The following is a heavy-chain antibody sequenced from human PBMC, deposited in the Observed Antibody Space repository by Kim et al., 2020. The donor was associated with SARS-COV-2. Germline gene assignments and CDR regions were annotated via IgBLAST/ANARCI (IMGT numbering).Heavy chain of an antibody. Sequence: GESLKISCKGSGYSFTSYWIGWVRQMPGKGLEWMGIIYPGDSDTRYSPSFQGQVTISADKSISTAYLQWSSLKASDTAMYYCASIAAAGTGGFWFDPWGQGTLVTVSS. CDR1: GYSFTSYW. V-gene: IGHV5-51*01. J-gene: IGHJ5*02. CDR3: ASIAAAGTGGFWFDP. CDR2: IYPGDSDT. D-gene: IGHD6-13*01.